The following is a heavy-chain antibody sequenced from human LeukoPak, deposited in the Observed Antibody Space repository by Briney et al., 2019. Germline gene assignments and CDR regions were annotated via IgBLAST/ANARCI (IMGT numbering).Heavy chain of an antibody. CDR2: ISSSSSYI. CDR3: ARGGHSYGFDY. J-gene: IGHJ4*02. V-gene: IGHV3-21*04. D-gene: IGHD5-18*01. CDR1: GFTFSSYS. Sequence: GGSLRLSCAASGFTFSSYSMNWVRQAPRKGLEWVSSISSSSSYIYYADSVKGRFTISRDNAKNSLYLQMNSLRAEDTAVYYCARGGHSYGFDYWGQGTLVTVSS.